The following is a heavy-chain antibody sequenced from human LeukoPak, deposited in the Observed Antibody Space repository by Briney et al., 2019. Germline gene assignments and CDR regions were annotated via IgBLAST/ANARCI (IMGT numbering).Heavy chain of an antibody. CDR2: IIPIFGTA. V-gene: IGHV1-69*05. J-gene: IGHJ5*02. Sequence: GASVKDSCKASGGTFSSYAISWVRQAPGQGLEWMGGIIPIFGTANYAQKLQGRVTMTTDTSTSTAYMELRSLRSDDTAVYYCARGAWERYRLFDPWGQGTLVTVSS. D-gene: IGHD1-26*01. CDR3: ARGAWERYRLFDP. CDR1: GGTFSSYA.